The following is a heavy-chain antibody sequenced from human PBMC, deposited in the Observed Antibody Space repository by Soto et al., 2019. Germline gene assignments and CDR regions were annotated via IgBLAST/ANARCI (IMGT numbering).Heavy chain of an antibody. CDR3: AKASSAWYGSKNYYFDS. CDR2: ISATGGTT. V-gene: IGHV3-23*01. J-gene: IGHJ4*02. CDR1: GFTFSDYV. D-gene: IGHD6-19*01. Sequence: EVHLSESGGGVVQPGGSLRLSCVVSGFTFSDYVMDWVRQAPGKGLEWVSEISATGGTTNYADSVKGRYTISRDNSNNTLYLQLTNLRAEDTAMLYCAKASSAWYGSKNYYFDSWGQGALVTVSS.